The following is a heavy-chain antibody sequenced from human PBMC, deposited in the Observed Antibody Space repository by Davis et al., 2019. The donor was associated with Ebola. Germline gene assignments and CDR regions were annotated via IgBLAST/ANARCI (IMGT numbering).Heavy chain of an antibody. CDR1: GGTFSSYG. CDR3: ARDRYSDGSGYFFEQSH. D-gene: IGHD3-22*01. V-gene: IGHV1-69*13. Sequence: SVKVSCKASGGTFSSYGISWVRQAPGQGLDWMGGIIPVFGIPKYAQKFQGRVTITADESTCTAYMELSSLRSEDTAVYYCARDRYSDGSGYFFEQSHWGQGTLVTVSS. J-gene: IGHJ4*02. CDR2: IIPVFGIP.